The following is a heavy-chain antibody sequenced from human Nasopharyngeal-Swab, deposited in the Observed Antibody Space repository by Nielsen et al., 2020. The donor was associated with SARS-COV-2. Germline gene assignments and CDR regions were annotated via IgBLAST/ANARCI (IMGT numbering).Heavy chain of an antibody. CDR2: IANDGSGT. V-gene: IGHV3-74*01. CDR3: GTVFEI. CDR1: GFSLNINW. D-gene: IGHD4-17*01. J-gene: IGHJ3*02. Sequence: GGSLRLSCVASGFSLNINWMHWVRQVTGNGLMWVARIANDGSGTSYADSVRGRFTISRDDTKNTGYLQMNSLIAEDTAVYYCGTVFEIWGQGTMVTVSS.